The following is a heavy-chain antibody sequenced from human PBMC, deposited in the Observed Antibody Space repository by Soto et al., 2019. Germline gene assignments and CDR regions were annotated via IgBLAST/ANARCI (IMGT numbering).Heavy chain of an antibody. Sequence: GGSLRLSCAASGFTFDTYAMSWVRQAPGKGLEGVSAISGSGDNTYYAESVKVRFTISRDNSKNTLYLQMNSLRAEDTAVYYCAKDLRPYYYDDSGDXWGQGTLVTVSX. J-gene: IGHJ4*02. CDR1: GFTFDTYA. V-gene: IGHV3-23*01. D-gene: IGHD3-22*01. CDR3: AKDLRPYYYDDSGDX. CDR2: ISGSGDNT.